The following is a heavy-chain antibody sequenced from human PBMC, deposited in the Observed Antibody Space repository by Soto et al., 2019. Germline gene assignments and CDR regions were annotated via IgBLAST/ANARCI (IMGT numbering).Heavy chain of an antibody. CDR1: GFTFSSYG. CDR3: AKTRESSGWSYFDY. Sequence: GGSLRLSCAASGFTFSSYGMHWVRQAPGKGLEWVAIISYDGSNKYYADSVKGRFTISRDNSKNTLYLQMNSLRAEDTAVYYYAKTRESSGWSYFDYWGQGTLVTVSS. D-gene: IGHD6-19*01. V-gene: IGHV3-30*18. CDR2: ISYDGSNK. J-gene: IGHJ4*02.